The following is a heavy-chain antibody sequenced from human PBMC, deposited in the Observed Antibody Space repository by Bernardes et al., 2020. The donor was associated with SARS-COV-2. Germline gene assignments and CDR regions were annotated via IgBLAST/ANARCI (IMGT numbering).Heavy chain of an antibody. J-gene: IGHJ5*02. CDR3: AKDGGLYGDYDA. CDR2: ISGSGGST. CDR1: GFTFSSYA. V-gene: IGHV3-23*01. Sequence: SLRLSCAASGFTFSSYAMSWVRQAPGKGLEWVSAISGSGGSTYYADSVKGRFTISRDNSKNTLYLQMNSLRAEDTAVYYCAKDGGLYGDYDAWGQGTLVTVSS. D-gene: IGHD4-17*01.